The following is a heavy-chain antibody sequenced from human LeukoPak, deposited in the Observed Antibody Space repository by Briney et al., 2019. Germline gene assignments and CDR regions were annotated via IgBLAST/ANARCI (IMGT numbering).Heavy chain of an antibody. CDR1: GFTFTNYW. V-gene: IGHV3-7*01. D-gene: IGHD6-19*01. J-gene: IGHJ4*02. CDR3: AKSSVGIAVAGTLNY. Sequence: GGSLRPSCAASGFTFTNYWMSWVRQAPGRGLELVANIKQDRSEKYYVDSVKGRFTISRDNAKNSLYLQMNSLRAEDTAVYYCAKSSVGIAVAGTLNYWGQGTLVTVSS. CDR2: IKQDRSEK.